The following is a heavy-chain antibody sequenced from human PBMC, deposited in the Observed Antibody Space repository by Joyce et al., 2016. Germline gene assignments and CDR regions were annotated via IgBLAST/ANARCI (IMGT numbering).Heavy chain of an antibody. Sequence: QVQLVESGGGVVQPGRSLRLSCAASGFTVRSSVMHWVRQAPRKGLAWVAFISYDGTNKYYADSLKGRFTISRDNSKNALYLQMNSLRGEDTAVYYCAKSQKEYSRGFHWYFDLWGRGTLVSVSS. CDR2: ISYDGTNK. CDR1: GFTVRSSV. J-gene: IGHJ2*01. D-gene: IGHD2/OR15-2a*01. CDR3: AKSQKEYSRGFHWYFDL. V-gene: IGHV3-30*18.